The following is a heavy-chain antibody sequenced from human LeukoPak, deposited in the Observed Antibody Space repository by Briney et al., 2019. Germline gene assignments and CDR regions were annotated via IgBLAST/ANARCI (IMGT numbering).Heavy chain of an antibody. Sequence: GASVKVSCKASGYTFTSYYMHWVRQAPGQGLEWMGIINPSGGGTSYAQKFQGRVTMTRDTSTSTVYMELSSLRSEDTAVYYCARAPAGYCSGGSCATFDYWGQGTLVTVSS. CDR2: INPSGGGT. V-gene: IGHV1-46*01. D-gene: IGHD2-15*01. J-gene: IGHJ4*02. CDR1: GYTFTSYY. CDR3: ARAPAGYCSGGSCATFDY.